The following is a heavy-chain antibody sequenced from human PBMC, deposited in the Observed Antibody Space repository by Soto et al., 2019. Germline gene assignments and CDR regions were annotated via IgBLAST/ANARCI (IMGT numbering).Heavy chain of an antibody. CDR3: ARDGRDSSSSLPFPLYYFDY. V-gene: IGHV3-66*01. Sequence: GGSLRLSCAASGFTVSSKYMTWVRQAPGKGLEWVSLIQSGGTTYYADSVKGRFTISRDNSKNTLYLQMNSLRAEDTAVYYCARDGRDSSSSLPFPLYYFDYGGQGTLVTVSS. CDR1: GFTVSSKY. J-gene: IGHJ4*02. CDR2: IQSGGTT. D-gene: IGHD6-13*01.